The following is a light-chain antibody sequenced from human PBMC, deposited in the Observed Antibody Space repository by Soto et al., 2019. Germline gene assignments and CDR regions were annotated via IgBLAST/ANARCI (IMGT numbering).Light chain of an antibody. V-gene: IGLV2-23*02. Sequence: QSALTQPASVSGSPGQSITISCTGSGTDVGTYNFVSWFQRHPGKAPQLIIYEVTERPSGVSPRFSGSKSVNTASLTISGLRAEDEDDYFRCSFAGRKTWVFGRGTKLTVL. J-gene: IGLJ3*02. CDR3: CSFAGRKTWV. CDR1: GTDVGTYNF. CDR2: EVT.